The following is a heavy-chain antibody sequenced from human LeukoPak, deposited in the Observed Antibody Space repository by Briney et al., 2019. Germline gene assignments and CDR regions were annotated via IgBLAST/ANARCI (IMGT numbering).Heavy chain of an antibody. Sequence: GASVKVSCKVSGYTLTELSMHWVRQAPGKGLEWMGGFDPEDGETIYAQKFQGRVTMTEDTSTDTAYMELSSLRSEDTAVYYCATNQQWLEKEGNFDYWGQGTLVTVSS. V-gene: IGHV1-24*01. J-gene: IGHJ4*02. CDR2: FDPEDGET. D-gene: IGHD6-19*01. CDR3: ATNQQWLEKEGNFDY. CDR1: GYTLTELS.